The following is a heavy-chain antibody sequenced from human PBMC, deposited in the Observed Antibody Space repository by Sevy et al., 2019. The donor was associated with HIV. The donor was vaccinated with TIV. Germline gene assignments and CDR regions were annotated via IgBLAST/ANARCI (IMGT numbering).Heavy chain of an antibody. CDR3: ARHSIYCRGGSCYHNDAFDI. V-gene: IGHV3-33*01. J-gene: IGHJ3*02. Sequence: GGCLRLSCAASGFKFSTYGMHWVRQAPGKGLEWVAVIWYDGSNKYYADSVKGRFTISRDNSKSTLYLEMTSLRAEDTAVYYCARHSIYCRGGSCYHNDAFDIWGQGTMVTVSS. CDR1: GFKFSTYG. D-gene: IGHD2-15*01. CDR2: IWYDGSNK.